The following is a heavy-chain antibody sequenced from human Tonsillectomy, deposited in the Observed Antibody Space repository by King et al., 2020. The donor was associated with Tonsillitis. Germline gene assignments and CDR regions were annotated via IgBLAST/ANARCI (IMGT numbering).Heavy chain of an antibody. Sequence: VQLVESGGGLVQPGGSLRLSCAASGFTFSSYEMNWVRQAPGKGLEWISSISVGGSTIYYADSVKGRFTISRDNAKNSLYLQMNSLRAEDTAVYYCARGGYSDSSGYYTSWGQGTLVTVSS. CDR2: ISVGGSTI. V-gene: IGHV3-48*03. CDR1: GFTFSSYE. J-gene: IGHJ5*02. D-gene: IGHD3-22*01. CDR3: ARGGYSDSSGYYTS.